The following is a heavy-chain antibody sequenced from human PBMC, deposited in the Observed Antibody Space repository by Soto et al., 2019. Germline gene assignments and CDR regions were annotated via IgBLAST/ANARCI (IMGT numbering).Heavy chain of an antibody. Sequence: GGSLRLSCAASGFTVSSNYMSWVRQAPGKGLEWVSVVSSDGSITYDADSVRGRFAISRDNSKNTLYLHMNSLRTEDTAVYYCAKESDYYSNSKWSFDSWGQGILVTVSS. D-gene: IGHD2-21*01. V-gene: IGHV3-30*18. CDR3: AKESDYYSNSKWSFDS. CDR1: GFTVSSNY. J-gene: IGHJ4*02. CDR2: VSSDGSIT.